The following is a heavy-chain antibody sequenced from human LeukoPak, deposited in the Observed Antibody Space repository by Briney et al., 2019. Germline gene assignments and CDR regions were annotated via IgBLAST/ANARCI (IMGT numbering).Heavy chain of an antibody. CDR3: ARGPYCGGDCYSYYFDY. V-gene: IGHV3-33*01. J-gene: IGHJ4*02. CDR1: GFTFSSYG. CDR2: IWYDGSNK. D-gene: IGHD2-21*02. Sequence: GGSLRLSCAASGFTFSSYGMHWVRQAPGKGLEWVAVIWYDGSNKYYADSVKGRFTISRDNSKNTLYLQMNSLRAEDTAVYYCARGPYCGGDCYSYYFDYWGQGTLVTVSS.